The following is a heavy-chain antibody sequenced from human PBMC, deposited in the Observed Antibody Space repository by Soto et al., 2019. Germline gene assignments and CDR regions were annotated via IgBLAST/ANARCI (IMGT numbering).Heavy chain of an antibody. CDR3: AREGEDDSSCYYYGSSDY. D-gene: IGHD3-22*01. V-gene: IGHV3-21*01. J-gene: IGHJ4*02. CDR2: ISSSSSYI. Sequence: EVQLVESGGGLVKPGGSLRLYCAASGFTFSSYSMNWVRQAPGKGLEWASSISSSSSYIYYADSVKGRFTISRDNAKNSLYLQMNSLRADDTAVYYCAREGEDDSSCYYYGSSDYWGQGALVTVSS. CDR1: GFTFSSYS.